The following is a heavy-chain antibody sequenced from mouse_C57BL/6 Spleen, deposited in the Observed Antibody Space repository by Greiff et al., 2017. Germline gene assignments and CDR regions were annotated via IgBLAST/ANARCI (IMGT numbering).Heavy chain of an antibody. D-gene: IGHD1-2*01. CDR1: GYAFSSYW. Sequence: QVQLQQSGAELVKPGASVKISCKASGYAFSSYWMNWVKQRPGKGLEWIGQIYPGDGDTNYNGKFKGKATLTADKSSSTAYMQLSSLTSEDSAVYFCARHYYASYYFDYWGQGTTLTVSS. CDR2: IYPGDGDT. V-gene: IGHV1-80*01. J-gene: IGHJ2*01. CDR3: ARHYYASYYFDY.